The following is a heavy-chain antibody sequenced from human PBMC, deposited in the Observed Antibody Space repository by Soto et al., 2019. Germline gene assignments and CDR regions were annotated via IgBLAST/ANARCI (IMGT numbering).Heavy chain of an antibody. J-gene: IGHJ4*02. CDR1: GDSISRGFYY. CDR2: IYHTGST. D-gene: IGHD3-16*01. CDR3: ARLGNEYDSTPLFYFKS. V-gene: IGHV4-31*03. Sequence: SETLSLTCTVSGDSISRGFYYWSWIRQHPGKGLEWIGNIYHTGSTDFNPSLKSRLTMSVDTSKNQFSLRLTSVTAADTAVYYCARLGNEYDSTPLFYFKSWGPRTLVTVSS.